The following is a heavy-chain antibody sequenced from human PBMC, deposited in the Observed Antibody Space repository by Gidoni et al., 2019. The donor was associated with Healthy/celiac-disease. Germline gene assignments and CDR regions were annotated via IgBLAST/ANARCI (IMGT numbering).Heavy chain of an antibody. J-gene: IGHJ6*02. V-gene: IGHV3-9*01. Sequence: EVQLVESGGGLVQPGRSLRLPCAASRFTLDDYAMPWVRPAPGKGLEWFSGISWHSGSIGYADSVKGRVTISRDNAKNSLYLQMNSLRAEGTALYYCAKDIYPILGGMDVWGQGTTVTVSS. CDR1: RFTLDDYA. D-gene: IGHD2-21*01. CDR2: ISWHSGSI. CDR3: AKDIYPILGGMDV.